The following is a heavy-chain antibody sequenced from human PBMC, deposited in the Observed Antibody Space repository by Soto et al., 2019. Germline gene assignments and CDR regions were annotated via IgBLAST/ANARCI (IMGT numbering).Heavy chain of an antibody. D-gene: IGHD1-7*01. CDR1: GFTFSSYA. CDR2: ISYDGSNK. V-gene: IGHV3-30-3*01. Sequence: GGSLRLSCAASGFTFSSYAMHWVRQAPGKGLEWVAVISYDGSNKYYADSVKGRFTISRDNSKNTLYPQMNSLRAEDTAVYYCAREGPDWNYVCPPDYWGQGTLVTVSS. J-gene: IGHJ4*02. CDR3: AREGPDWNYVCPPDY.